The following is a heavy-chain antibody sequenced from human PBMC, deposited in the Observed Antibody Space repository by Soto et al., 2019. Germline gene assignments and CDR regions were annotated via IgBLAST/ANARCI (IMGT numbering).Heavy chain of an antibody. Sequence: EVQLVESGGGLVQPGGSLRLSCAASGFTFSDYYMDWVRQAPGKGLEWVGRIRNKANSYSTEYAASVKGRFTIRRDDSKTSVYLQMNSLKSEDTAVYYCARVAITAGPMKYSDCWGQGNLVTVSS. CDR2: IRNKANSYST. D-gene: IGHD3-22*01. J-gene: IGHJ4*02. V-gene: IGHV3-72*01. CDR3: ARVAITAGPMKYSDC. CDR1: GFTFSDYY.